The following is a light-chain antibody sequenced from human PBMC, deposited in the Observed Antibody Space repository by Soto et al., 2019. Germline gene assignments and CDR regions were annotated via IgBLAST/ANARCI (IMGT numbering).Light chain of an antibody. CDR2: GAR. Sequence: IGVSQSPGTLSLSTGERATLSCRASQSVTISYLAWFQQKPGQAPRLLIYGARSRATGVPDRFSGSGSGTDFSLTISRLEHEDFAVYYCQQYGTSPWTFGQGTKVAIK. CDR3: QQYGTSPWT. CDR1: QSVTISY. V-gene: IGKV3-20*01. J-gene: IGKJ1*01.